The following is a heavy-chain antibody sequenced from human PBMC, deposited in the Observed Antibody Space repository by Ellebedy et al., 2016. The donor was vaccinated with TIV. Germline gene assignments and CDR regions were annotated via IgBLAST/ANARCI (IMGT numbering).Heavy chain of an antibody. J-gene: IGHJ4*02. CDR1: GFTFSDHY. Sequence: GESLKISCVASGFTFSDHYVSWIRQAPGKGLEWIAYIDVSGTTIKYSDSVRGRFTISRDTARNSVDLEMNSLGVEDSSVYYCARRVAFDYWGQGTRVTVSS. CDR2: IDVSGTTI. CDR3: ARRVAFDY. V-gene: IGHV3-11*01. D-gene: IGHD2-15*01.